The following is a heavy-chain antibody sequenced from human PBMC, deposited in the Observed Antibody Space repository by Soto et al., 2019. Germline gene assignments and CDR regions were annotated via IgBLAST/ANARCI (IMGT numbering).Heavy chain of an antibody. CDR2: IYTSGST. Sequence: QVQLQESGPGLVKPSETLSLTCTVSGDSIRNYYYSWIRQPAGKGLEWIGRIYTSGSTNYNPSLKSRVTMSVDTSKKQFSLKLTSATAADTAVYYCAASEYSYYYYAMDVW. CDR3: AASEYSYYYYAMDV. V-gene: IGHV4-4*07. D-gene: IGHD3-10*01. CDR1: GDSIRNYY. J-gene: IGHJ6*01.